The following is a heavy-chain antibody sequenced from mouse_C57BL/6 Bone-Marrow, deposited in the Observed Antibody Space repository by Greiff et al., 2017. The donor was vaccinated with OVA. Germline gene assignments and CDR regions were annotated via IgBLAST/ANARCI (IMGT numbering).Heavy chain of an antibody. CDR3: AGPFYYGSRRSYYFDY. J-gene: IGHJ2*01. V-gene: IGHV1-54*01. CDR2: INPGSGGT. Sequence: QVHVKQSGAELVRPGTSVKVSCKASGYAFTNYLIEWVKQRPGQGLEWIGVINPGSGGTNYNEKFKGKATLTADKSSSTAYMQLSSLTSEDSAVYFCAGPFYYGSRRSYYFDYWGQGTTLTVSS. CDR1: GYAFTNYL. D-gene: IGHD1-1*01.